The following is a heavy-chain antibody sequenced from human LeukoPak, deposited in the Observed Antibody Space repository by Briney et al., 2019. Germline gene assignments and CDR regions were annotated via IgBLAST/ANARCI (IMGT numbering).Heavy chain of an antibody. J-gene: IGHJ5*02. CDR2: IYYSGRT. Sequence: PSETLSLTCTVSGGSISSSSIYYWGWIRQPPGKGLEWIGSIYYSGRTYYNPSLKSRVTISVDTSKNQFSLKLSSVTAADTAVYYCARRAAARPRALGNWFDPWGQGTLVTVSS. CDR1: GGSISSSSIYY. D-gene: IGHD6-6*01. V-gene: IGHV4-39*07. CDR3: ARRAAARPRALGNWFDP.